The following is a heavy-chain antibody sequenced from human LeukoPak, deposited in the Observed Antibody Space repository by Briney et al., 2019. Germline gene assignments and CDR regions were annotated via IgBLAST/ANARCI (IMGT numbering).Heavy chain of an antibody. CDR3: AAGAFTRGEHDF. D-gene: IGHD1/OR15-1a*01. CDR1: GTSISSDTYY. J-gene: IGHJ4*02. Sequence: SQTLSLTCTVSGTSISSDTYYWNWVRQTPGRGLEWIGCIYDSGTTYYNPSLESRITMAMDTSKNQFSLKLTSLTAPDTAVYYCAAGAFTRGEHDFWGQGTLVTVFS. CDR2: IYDSGTT. V-gene: IGHV4-30-4*01.